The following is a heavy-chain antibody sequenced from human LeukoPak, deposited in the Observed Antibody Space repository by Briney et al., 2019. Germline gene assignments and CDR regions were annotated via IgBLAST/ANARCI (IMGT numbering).Heavy chain of an antibody. CDR1: GVSFSTTW. Sequence: GGSLRLSCAASGVSFSTTWMHWVRQAPGKGLMWVSHVSSDGSRTYADSVKGRFTVSRDNNKDMVYLQMSSLRAEDTAVYYCATDGAYGLTHWGQGTLVAVSS. CDR3: ATDGAYGLTH. V-gene: IGHV3-74*01. D-gene: IGHD3-16*01. CDR2: VSSDGSRT. J-gene: IGHJ4*02.